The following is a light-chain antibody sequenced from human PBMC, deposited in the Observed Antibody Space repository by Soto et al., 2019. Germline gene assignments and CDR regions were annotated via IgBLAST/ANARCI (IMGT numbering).Light chain of an antibody. J-gene: IGLJ3*02. V-gene: IGLV2-11*01. Sequence: QSALTQPRSVSGSPGQSVTISCTGTSSDVGGYNYVSWYQQHPGIAPQLIIYDITKRPSGVPDRFSGSKSGNTASLTISGLHAEDEADYYCCSYAGRYSWVFGGGTKLTVL. CDR3: CSYAGRYSWV. CDR1: SSDVGGYNY. CDR2: DIT.